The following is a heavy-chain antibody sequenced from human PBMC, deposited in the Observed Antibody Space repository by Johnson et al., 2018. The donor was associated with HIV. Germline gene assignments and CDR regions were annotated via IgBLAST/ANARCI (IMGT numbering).Heavy chain of an antibody. V-gene: IGHV3-30*14. Sequence: QMQLVESGGGLVQPGRSLRLSCAASGFTFSNYAMHWVRQAPGKGLEWVAVISYDGSSKYYADSVKGRFTISRDNSKNTLYLQMNSLRAEDTAVYYCARAGRGYGFDIWGQGTMVTVSS. CDR1: GFTFSNYA. J-gene: IGHJ3*02. CDR3: ARAGRGYGFDI. D-gene: IGHD3-10*01. CDR2: ISYDGSSK.